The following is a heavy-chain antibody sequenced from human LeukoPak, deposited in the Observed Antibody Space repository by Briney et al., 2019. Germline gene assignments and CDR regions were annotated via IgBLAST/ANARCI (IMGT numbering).Heavy chain of an antibody. CDR3: ARQFGPIGIAAAGNWFDP. CDR1: GGSISSGFYY. J-gene: IGHJ5*02. Sequence: PSETLSLTCTVSGGSISSGFYYWSWIRQPAGKGLEWIGRIYTSGSTNYNPSLKSRISISVDTSKNQFSLKLTSVTAADTAVYYCARQFGPIGIAAAGNWFDPWGQGTLVTVSS. CDR2: IYTSGST. V-gene: IGHV4-61*02. D-gene: IGHD6-13*01.